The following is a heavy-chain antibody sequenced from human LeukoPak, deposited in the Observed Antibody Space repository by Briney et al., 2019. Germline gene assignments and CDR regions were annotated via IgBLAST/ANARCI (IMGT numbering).Heavy chain of an antibody. J-gene: IGHJ4*02. V-gene: IGHV4-61*01. Sequence: SETLSLTCTVSGDSISSSSYYWSWIRQPPGKGLEWIGYINYSGRTNYNPSLKSRVTISVDTSKNQFSLKLTSVTAADTAVYYCARSYDFWSGYLLSYWGQGTLVSVSS. CDR3: ARSYDFWSGYLLSY. CDR2: INYSGRT. D-gene: IGHD3-3*01. CDR1: GDSISSSSYY.